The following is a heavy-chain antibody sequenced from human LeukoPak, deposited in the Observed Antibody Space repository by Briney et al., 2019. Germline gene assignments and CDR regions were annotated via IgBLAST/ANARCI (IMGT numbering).Heavy chain of an antibody. D-gene: IGHD3-10*01. Sequence: ASVKVSCKASGYTFTSYDINWVRQATGQGLEWMGWMNPNSGNTGYAQKFQGRVTITRNTSISTAYMELSSLRAEDTAVYYCARHRGLLWFGELAFDIWGQGTMVTVSS. CDR1: GYTFTSYD. CDR3: ARHRGLLWFGELAFDI. V-gene: IGHV1-8*03. CDR2: MNPNSGNT. J-gene: IGHJ3*02.